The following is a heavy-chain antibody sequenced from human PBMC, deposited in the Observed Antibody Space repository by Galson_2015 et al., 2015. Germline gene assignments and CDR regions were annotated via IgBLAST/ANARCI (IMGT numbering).Heavy chain of an antibody. CDR3: ASDRSYYYFAMDV. J-gene: IGHJ6*02. D-gene: IGHD3-22*01. CDR2: ISGSGGST. CDR1: GFPFSSYA. Sequence: LRLSCAASGFPFSSYAMSWVRQSPGQGLEWVSAISGSGGSTYYADSVKGRFTISRDNSKNTLYLQMNSLRDEDTAVYYCASDRSYYYFAMDVWGLGTTVSVSS. V-gene: IGHV3-23*01.